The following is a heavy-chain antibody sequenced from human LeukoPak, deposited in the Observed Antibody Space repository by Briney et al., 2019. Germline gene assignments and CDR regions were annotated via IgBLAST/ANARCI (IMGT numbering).Heavy chain of an antibody. CDR1: GFTFSSYA. D-gene: IGHD3-22*01. J-gene: IGHJ4*02. CDR3: AKINYYDSSGYYLGLDY. CDR2: ISGSGGST. Sequence: GGSLRLSCAASGFTFSSYAMSWVRQAPGKGLEWVSAISGSGGSTYYADSMKRRFTISRDNSKNTLYLQMNSPRAEDTAVYYCAKINYYDSSGYYLGLDYWGQGTLVTVSS. V-gene: IGHV3-23*01.